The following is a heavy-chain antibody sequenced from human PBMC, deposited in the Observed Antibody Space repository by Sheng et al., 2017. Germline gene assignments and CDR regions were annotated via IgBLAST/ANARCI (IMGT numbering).Heavy chain of an antibody. CDR2: ISGSGGST. J-gene: IGHJ4*02. V-gene: IGHV3-23*04. CDR1: GFTFSSYA. CDR3: AKGITVATLMAGWG. Sequence: EVQLVESGGGLVQPGGSLRLSCAVSGFTFSSYAMTWVRQAPGKGLEWVSSISGSGGSTYYADSVKGRFTISRDNSKNTLYLQMNSLRAEDTAVYYCAKGITVATLMAGWGWGQGTLVTVSS. D-gene: IGHD5-12*01.